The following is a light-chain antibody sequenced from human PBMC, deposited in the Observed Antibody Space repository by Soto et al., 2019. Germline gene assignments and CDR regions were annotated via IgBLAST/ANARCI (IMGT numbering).Light chain of an antibody. CDR3: QQTDYFPLT. J-gene: IGKJ4*01. CDR2: ATS. V-gene: IGKV1D-12*01. Sequence: DIQMTQSPSSVSASVGDTVTITCRASQGIYSRLAWYQQKPGKAPELLIYATSTLQNGVPSRFSGSGFGTDFTLSFSSLQPEDSASYFCQQTDYFPLTFGGGTKVEI. CDR1: QGIYSR.